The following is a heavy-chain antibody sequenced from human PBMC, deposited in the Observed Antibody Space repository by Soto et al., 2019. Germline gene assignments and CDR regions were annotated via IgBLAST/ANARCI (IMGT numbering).Heavy chain of an antibody. CDR3: ARDGIGGTVFRGYLDY. CDR2: IRFDGSNE. CDR1: GGIFHGYG. Sequence: QEQQVESGGGVVQPGTSLRLSCAVPGGIFHGYGMHWFRQAPGKGLEWVAIIRFDGSNEEYADSVKGRFTISRDNSKNTLYLQMNTLGAEDTAVYYCARDGIGGTVFRGYLDYWGRGTVVTVSS. J-gene: IGHJ4*02. V-gene: IGHV3-33*01. D-gene: IGHD1-7*01.